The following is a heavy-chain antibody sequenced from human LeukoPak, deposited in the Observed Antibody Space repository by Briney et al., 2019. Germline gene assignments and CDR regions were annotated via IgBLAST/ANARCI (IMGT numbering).Heavy chain of an antibody. CDR1: GYTFTGYY. Sequence: ASVKVSCKTSGYTFTGYYMHWVRQAPGQGLEWMGWINPNSGGTNYAQRFQGRVTMTRDTSIGTAYMELNMLRSDDAAVYYCSRYFYDSSGSSSDAFDIWGQGTMVTVSS. CDR2: INPNSGGT. J-gene: IGHJ3*02. V-gene: IGHV1-2*02. D-gene: IGHD3-22*01. CDR3: SRYFYDSSGSSSDAFDI.